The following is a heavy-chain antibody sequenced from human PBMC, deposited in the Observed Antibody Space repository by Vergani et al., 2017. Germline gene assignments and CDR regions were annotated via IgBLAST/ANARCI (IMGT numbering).Heavy chain of an antibody. CDR1: GFTFSSYS. D-gene: IGHD4-17*01. J-gene: IGHJ4*02. Sequence: EVQLVESGGGLVKPGGSLRLSCAASGFTFSSYSMNWVRQAPGKGLEWVSSISSSSSYIYYADSVKGRFTISRDNAKNSLYLQMNSLRAEDTAVYYCARVHYGDYEYYFDYWGQGTLVTVSS. V-gene: IGHV3-21*04. CDR3: ARVHYGDYEYYFDY. CDR2: ISSSSSYI.